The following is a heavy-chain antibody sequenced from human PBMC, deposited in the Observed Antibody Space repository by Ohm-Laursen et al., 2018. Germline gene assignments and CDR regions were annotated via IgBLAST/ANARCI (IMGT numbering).Heavy chain of an antibody. CDR2: ISSSTSDI. D-gene: IGHD5-12*01. J-gene: IGHJ4*02. V-gene: IGHV3-11*01. CDR3: ARNNAYIVATIDY. Sequence: SLRLSCTASGFTFSDYYMSWIRQAPGKGLEWVSYISSSTSDIYHADSVKGRFTISRDNAKNSLYLQMNSLTAEDTAVYYCARNNAYIVATIDYWGQGTLVTVSS. CDR1: GFTFSDYY.